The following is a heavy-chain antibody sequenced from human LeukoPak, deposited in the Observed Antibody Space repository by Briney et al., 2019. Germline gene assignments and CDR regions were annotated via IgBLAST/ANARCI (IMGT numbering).Heavy chain of an antibody. V-gene: IGHV4-59*08. CDR2: IYYSGST. CDR3: ARRPGGYSYGFPMYYFDY. CDR1: GGSISSYY. J-gene: IGHJ4*02. Sequence: PSETLPLTCTVSGGSISSYYWSWIRQPPGKGLEWIGYIYYSGSTNYNPSLKSRVTISVDTSKNQFSLKLSSVTAADTAVYYCARRPGGYSYGFPMYYFDYWGQGTLVTVSS. D-gene: IGHD5-18*01.